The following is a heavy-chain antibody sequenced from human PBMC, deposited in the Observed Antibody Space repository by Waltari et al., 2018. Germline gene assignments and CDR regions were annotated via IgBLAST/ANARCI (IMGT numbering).Heavy chain of an antibody. J-gene: IGHJ4*02. V-gene: IGHV4-4*02. CDR3: ARDRGRGLYLDS. CDR2: IHGSGRT. CDR1: GDSMNRNNW. D-gene: IGHD2-15*01. Sequence: QLQLQQSRSGLVKPSESLSLTCAVSGDSMNRNNWGSWVRQSPGKGLEWIGQIHGSGRTNYNPSLEGRVTVSIDTSNNQFSLKVSYATAADTAVYYCARDRGRGLYLDSWGQGSLVTVSP.